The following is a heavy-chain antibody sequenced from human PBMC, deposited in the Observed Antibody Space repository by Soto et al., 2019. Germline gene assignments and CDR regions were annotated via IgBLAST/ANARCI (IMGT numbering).Heavy chain of an antibody. CDR1: GGSISSSSW. CDR3: ARKDYYDSSGRSYDY. D-gene: IGHD3-22*01. CDR2: IYHSGST. V-gene: IGHV4-4*02. J-gene: IGHJ4*02. Sequence: VHLQESGPGLVKPSGTLSLTCAVSGGSISSSSWWSWDRQPPGKGLEWIGEIYHSGSTNYNPSLKSRVTISVDKSKNQFSLRLSSVTAADTAVYYCARKDYYDSSGRSYDYWGQGTLVTVSS.